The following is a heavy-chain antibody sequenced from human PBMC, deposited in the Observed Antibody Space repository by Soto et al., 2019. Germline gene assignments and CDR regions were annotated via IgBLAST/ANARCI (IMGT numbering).Heavy chain of an antibody. CDR1: GGSISSYY. J-gene: IGHJ4*02. CDR3: ARSKGGVVVAAMAYFDY. CDR2: IYYSGST. V-gene: IGHV4-59*08. D-gene: IGHD2-15*01. Sequence: PSETLSLTCTVSGGSISSYYWSWIRQPPGKGLEWIGYIYYSGSTNYNPSLKSRVTISVDTSKNQFSLKLSSVTAADTAVYYCARSKGGVVVAAMAYFDYWGQGTLVTVSS.